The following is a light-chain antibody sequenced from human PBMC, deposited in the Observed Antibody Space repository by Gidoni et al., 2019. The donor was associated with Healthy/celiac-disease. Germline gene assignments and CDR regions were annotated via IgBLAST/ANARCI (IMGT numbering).Light chain of an antibody. Sequence: VLTQSPATLSLSPGERATLSCRASQSVSSYLAWYQQKPGQAPRLLIYDASNRATGIPARFSGSGSGTDFTLTISSLEPEDFAVYYCQQRSNWPSTWTFGQGTKVEIK. V-gene: IGKV3-11*01. CDR2: DAS. CDR1: QSVSSY. J-gene: IGKJ1*01. CDR3: QQRSNWPSTWT.